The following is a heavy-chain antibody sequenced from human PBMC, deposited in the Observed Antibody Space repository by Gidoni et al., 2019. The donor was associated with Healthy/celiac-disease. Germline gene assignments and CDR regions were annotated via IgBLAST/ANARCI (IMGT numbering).Heavy chain of an antibody. CDR3: ARAYYYDSSGYYFRVATFDY. V-gene: IGHV3-21*01. Sequence: EVQLVESGGGLVKPGGSLRLSCAASGFTFSSYSMNWVRQAPGKGLEWGSSISSSSSYIYYAESVKGRFTISRDNAKNSLYLQMNSLRAEDTAVYYCARAYYYDSSGYYFRVATFDYWGQGTLVTVSS. CDR2: ISSSSSYI. J-gene: IGHJ4*02. D-gene: IGHD3-22*01. CDR1: GFTFSSYS.